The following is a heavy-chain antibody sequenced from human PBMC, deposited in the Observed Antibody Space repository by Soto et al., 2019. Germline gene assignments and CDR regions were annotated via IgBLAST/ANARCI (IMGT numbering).Heavy chain of an antibody. V-gene: IGHV4-30-4*01. Sequence: QVQLQESGPGLVKPSQTLSLTCTVSGGSISSSDSHWSWIRQPPGTGREWIGYISYSGYTSYTPSLKSRVTISLDTSKNQFSLNLNSVTAADSAVYYCARARTGTSEYDYWGQGTLVTVSS. D-gene: IGHD1-1*01. CDR1: GGSISSSDSH. J-gene: IGHJ4*02. CDR3: ARARTGTSEYDY. CDR2: ISYSGYT.